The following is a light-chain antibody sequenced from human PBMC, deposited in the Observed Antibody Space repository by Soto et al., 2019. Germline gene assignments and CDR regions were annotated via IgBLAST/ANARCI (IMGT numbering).Light chain of an antibody. J-gene: IGKJ4*01. CDR3: QQGNSWPLT. Sequence: EIVLTQSPATLSLSPGERATLSCRASQSLSSINLAWFQQKPGQATRLLIYGTSSNSTGIPDSFSGSGSGTDFTFTSSRLAPEDSTFYYCQQGNSWPLTFGGGTKVEIK. CDR2: GTS. CDR1: QSLSSIN. V-gene: IGKV3D-20*02.